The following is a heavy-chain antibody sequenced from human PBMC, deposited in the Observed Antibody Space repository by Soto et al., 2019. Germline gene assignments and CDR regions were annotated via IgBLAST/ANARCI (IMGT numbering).Heavy chain of an antibody. Sequence: GGSLRLSCAASELPFSSYAMSWVRQAPGKGLEWVSGIDKSAESAFYADSVKGRFTISKDNSKNTLYLQMNSLRVEDTAVYYCAKAGGVIDDTTVYRQIDYWGQGTLVTVSS. V-gene: IGHV3-23*01. CDR3: AKAGGVIDDTTVYRQIDY. CDR2: IDKSAESA. D-gene: IGHD2-8*02. CDR1: ELPFSSYA. J-gene: IGHJ4*02.